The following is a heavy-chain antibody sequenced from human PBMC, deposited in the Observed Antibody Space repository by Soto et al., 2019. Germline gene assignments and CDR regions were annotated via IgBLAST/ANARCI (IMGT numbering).Heavy chain of an antibody. J-gene: IGHJ4*02. CDR1: GYTFTNFG. Sequence: QVQLVQSGAEVKKPGASVKVSCKTSGYTFTNFGLXXXXXXXGLGLEWMGWISAYNGNSNYAQNFQGRVTMTTDTXXXXXXXXXXXXXXXXXXXXXXXXXXXXIDYWGQGTLVTVSS. CDR3: XXXXXXIDY. V-gene: IGHV1-18*01. CDR2: ISAYNGNS.